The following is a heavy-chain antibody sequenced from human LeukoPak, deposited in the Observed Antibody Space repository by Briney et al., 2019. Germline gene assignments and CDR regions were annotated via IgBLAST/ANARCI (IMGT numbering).Heavy chain of an antibody. Sequence: SETLSLTCTVSGGSISSSRYYWGWIRQPPGKGLEWIGNIYYSGSTYYNPSPKSRVTISLDTSKNQFSLKLSSVTAADTAVYYCARRDIAARLNWFDPWGQGTLVTVSS. CDR1: GGSISSSRYY. V-gene: IGHV4-39*01. J-gene: IGHJ5*02. D-gene: IGHD6-6*01. CDR2: IYYSGST. CDR3: ARRDIAARLNWFDP.